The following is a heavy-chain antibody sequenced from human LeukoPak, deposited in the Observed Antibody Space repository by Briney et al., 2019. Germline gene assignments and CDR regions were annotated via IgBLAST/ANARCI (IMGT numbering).Heavy chain of an antibody. CDR1: GFTFSSYS. D-gene: IGHD3-10*01. CDR2: IWYDGNKK. J-gene: IGHJ4*02. Sequence: GGSLRLSCAASGFTFSSYSMNWVRQAPGKGLEWVAIIWYDGNKKYYADSVKGRFTISRDNSKNTLYLQMNSLRAEDTAVYYCARDRGSGSYEGYYFDYWGQGTLVTVSS. V-gene: IGHV3-33*08. CDR3: ARDRGSGSYEGYYFDY.